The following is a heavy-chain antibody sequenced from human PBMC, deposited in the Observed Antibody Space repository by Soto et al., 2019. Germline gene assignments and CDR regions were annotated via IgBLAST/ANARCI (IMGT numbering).Heavy chain of an antibody. CDR1: GYTFSNFW. J-gene: IGHJ4*02. V-gene: IGHV5-51*01. D-gene: IGHD6-13*01. Sequence: LGDSLKISCQCSGYTFSNFWIGWVRQLPGKGLEGMGIIYPGHNQTRYSPSFHGKVTISADKSINTAYLQWNSLEASDTAFYFCARSPRSSPYFDYGGQGALVTVSS. CDR3: ARSPRSSPYFDY. CDR2: IYPGHNQT.